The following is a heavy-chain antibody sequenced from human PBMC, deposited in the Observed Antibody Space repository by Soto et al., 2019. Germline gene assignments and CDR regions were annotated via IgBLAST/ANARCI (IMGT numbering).Heavy chain of an antibody. J-gene: IGHJ4*02. CDR2: IYPGNSDT. V-gene: IGHV5-51*01. CDR3: ARHVYYDVLKKNY. Sequence: PGESLKISCKGSGYSFTSYWIGWVRQMPGKGLEWMGIIYPGNSDTRYSPSFQGQVTISADTSISTAYLEWSSLKASDTAIYYCARHVYYDVLKKNYWGQGTLVTVPS. CDR1: GYSFTSYW. D-gene: IGHD3-9*01.